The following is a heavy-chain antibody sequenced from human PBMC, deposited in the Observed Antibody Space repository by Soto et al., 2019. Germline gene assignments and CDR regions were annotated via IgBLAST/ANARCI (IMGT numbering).Heavy chain of an antibody. CDR2: TYYRSKWYN. CDR1: GDSVSDNSAA. CDR3: AREFPYYGSSDSYLDY. D-gene: IGHD3-16*01. V-gene: IGHV6-1*01. J-gene: IGHJ4*02. Sequence: PSQTLSLTCAISGDSVSDNSAAWNWIRQSPSRGLEWLGRTYYRSKWYNDYAVSVKSRITVTPDTSKNQFSLHLNSVTPEDTAVYYCAREFPYYGSSDSYLDYWGQGALVTVSS.